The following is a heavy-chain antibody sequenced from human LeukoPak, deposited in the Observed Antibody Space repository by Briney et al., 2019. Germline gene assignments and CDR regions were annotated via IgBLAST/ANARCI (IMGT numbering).Heavy chain of an antibody. CDR2: IIPIFGTA. Sequence: SVKVSCKASGGTFSSYAISWVRQAPGQGLEWMGGIIPIFGTAKYAQNFQGRVSIAADRSTSTAYMELSSLRSEDTAVYYCAVDPAYDILTGYYNYYMDVWGKGTTVTISS. D-gene: IGHD3-9*01. J-gene: IGHJ6*03. CDR3: AVDPAYDILTGYYNYYMDV. V-gene: IGHV1-69*06. CDR1: GGTFSSYA.